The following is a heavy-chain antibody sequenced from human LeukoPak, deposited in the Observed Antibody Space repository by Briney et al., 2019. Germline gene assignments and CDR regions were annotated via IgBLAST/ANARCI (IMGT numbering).Heavy chain of an antibody. CDR3: AKGGYTTWFDP. Sequence: GGSLRLSCAASGFTFREYSMSWVRQAPGRGLEWVSNIRSNGGDTYYTDSVKGRFTISRDNSKNTLYLEMNSLRAEDTAVYYCAKGGYTTWFDPWGQGTLVTVSS. CDR2: IRSNGGDT. CDR1: GFTFREYS. V-gene: IGHV3-23*01. J-gene: IGHJ5*02. D-gene: IGHD2-15*01.